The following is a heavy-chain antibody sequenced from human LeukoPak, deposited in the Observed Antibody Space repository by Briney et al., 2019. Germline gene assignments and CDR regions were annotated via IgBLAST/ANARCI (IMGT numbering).Heavy chain of an antibody. CDR1: GGTFSSYA. J-gene: IGHJ4*02. D-gene: IGHD3-9*01. V-gene: IGHV1-69*13. Sequence: SVKVSCKASGGTFSSYAISWVRQAPGQGLEWMGGIIPIFGTANYAQKFQGRVTITADESTSTAYMELSSLRSEDTAVYYCARRIAGYLYYFDYWAREPWSPSPQ. CDR2: IIPIFGTA. CDR3: ARRIAGYLYYFDY.